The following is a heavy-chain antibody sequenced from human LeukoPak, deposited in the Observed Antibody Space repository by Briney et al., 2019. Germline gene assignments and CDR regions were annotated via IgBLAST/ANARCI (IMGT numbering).Heavy chain of an antibody. CDR3: ARHHTRADGYNSEYYFDY. D-gene: IGHD5-12*01. J-gene: IGHJ4*02. CDR2: IYPGDSDT. CDR1: GCGFTSYW. Sequence: GESLKISCKGSGCGFTSYWIGWVRQMPGKGLEWMGIIYPGDSDTRYSPSFQGQVTISADKSISTAYLQWSSLKASDTAMYYCARHHTRADGYNSEYYFDYWGQGTLVTVSS. V-gene: IGHV5-51*01.